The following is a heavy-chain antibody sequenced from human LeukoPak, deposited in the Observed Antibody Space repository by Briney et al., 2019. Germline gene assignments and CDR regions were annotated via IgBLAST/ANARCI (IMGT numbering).Heavy chain of an antibody. Sequence: GASAKVSCKASGYTFTGYYMHWVRQAPGQGLEWMGWINPNSGGTNYAQKFQGRVTMTRDTSISTAYMELSRLRSDDTAVYYCARVVPAATNDAFDIWGQGTMVTVSS. D-gene: IGHD2-2*01. CDR3: ARVVPAATNDAFDI. J-gene: IGHJ3*02. V-gene: IGHV1-2*02. CDR1: GYTFTGYY. CDR2: INPNSGGT.